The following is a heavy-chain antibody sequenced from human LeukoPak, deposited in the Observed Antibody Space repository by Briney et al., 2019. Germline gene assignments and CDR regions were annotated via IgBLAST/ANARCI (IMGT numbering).Heavy chain of an antibody. J-gene: IGHJ4*02. Sequence: PSETLSLTCTVSGGSISSFYWSCIRQPAGKGLEWIGRIYSSGSTNYNPSLKSRVTMSVDTSKNQFSLKLSSVTAADTAVYYCAGGGDDSSAYFDYWGQGTLVTVSS. CDR3: AGGGDDSSAYFDY. CDR2: IYSSGST. CDR1: GGSISSFY. D-gene: IGHD3-22*01. V-gene: IGHV4-4*07.